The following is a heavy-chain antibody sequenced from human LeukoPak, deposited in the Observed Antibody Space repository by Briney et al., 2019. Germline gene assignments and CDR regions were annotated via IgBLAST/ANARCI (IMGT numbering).Heavy chain of an antibody. CDR2: IKQWGREE. J-gene: IGHJ5*02. V-gene: IGHV3-7*03. CDR1: VFIFSDYW. Sequence: PGGPLRLSCVASVFIFSDYWVMWVRQAPGKALEWVANIKQWGREENYVSSVKGRFAISRDDAKSPLYLQMDSLSGDDTAVYYCARDNGGWFDTWGRGTLVTVSS. D-gene: IGHD3-10*01. CDR3: ARDNGGWFDT.